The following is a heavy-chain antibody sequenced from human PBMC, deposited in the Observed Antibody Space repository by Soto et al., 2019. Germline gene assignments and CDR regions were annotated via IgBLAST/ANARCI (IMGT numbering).Heavy chain of an antibody. CDR3: AKGLELRDYYFDY. CDR2: VYHTGRT. J-gene: IGHJ4*02. CDR1: GVSFNRGSYS. D-gene: IGHD1-7*01. Sequence: SVPQSHTCTVSGVSFNRGSYSWRWIRQPPGKGLEWIGYVYHTGRTSYTPSLKSRVSISMDTSKNQFSLNLDSVTAADTAVYYCAKGLELRDYYFDYWGQGTLVTVSS. V-gene: IGHV4-61*01.